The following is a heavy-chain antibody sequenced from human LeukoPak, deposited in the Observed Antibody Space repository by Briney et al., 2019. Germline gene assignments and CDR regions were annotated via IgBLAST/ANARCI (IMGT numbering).Heavy chain of an antibody. CDR3: VREYSSGYILDY. CDR2: IYYSGST. V-gene: IGHV4-31*03. D-gene: IGHD3-22*01. J-gene: IGHJ4*02. CDR1: GGSISSGGYY. Sequence: TLSLTCTVSGGSISSGGYYWSWIRQHPGKGLEWIGYIYYSGSTYYNPSLKSRVTISVDTSKNQFSLRLSSVTAANTAVYYCVREYSSGYILDYWGQGTLVTVSS.